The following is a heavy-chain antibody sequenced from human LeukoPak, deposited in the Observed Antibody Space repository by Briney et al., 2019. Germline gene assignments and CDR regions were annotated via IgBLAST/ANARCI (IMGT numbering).Heavy chain of an antibody. Sequence: PGGSLRLSCAASEFTFSTYSMNWVRQAPGKGLEWVSSISGSSSYIYYADSVKGRFTISRDNAKNSLYLQMNSLRAEDTAVYYCARDWRDSSGKFPNDAFDIWGQGTMVTVSS. CDR1: EFTFSTYS. D-gene: IGHD3-22*01. J-gene: IGHJ3*02. CDR2: ISGSSSYI. CDR3: ARDWRDSSGKFPNDAFDI. V-gene: IGHV3-21*06.